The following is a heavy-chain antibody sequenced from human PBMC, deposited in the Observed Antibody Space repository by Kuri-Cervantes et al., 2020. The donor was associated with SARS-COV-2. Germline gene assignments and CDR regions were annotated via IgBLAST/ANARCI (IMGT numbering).Heavy chain of an antibody. Sequence: SVKDSCKASGGTFSSYAISWVRQAPGQGLEWMGRIIPILGTANYAQKFQGRVTITADESTSTAYMELSSLRSEDTAVYYCARAVGGLGIRFDPWGQGTLVTVSS. D-gene: IGHD7-27*01. V-gene: IGHV1-69*11. J-gene: IGHJ5*02. CDR1: GGTFSSYA. CDR3: ARAVGGLGIRFDP. CDR2: IIPILGTA.